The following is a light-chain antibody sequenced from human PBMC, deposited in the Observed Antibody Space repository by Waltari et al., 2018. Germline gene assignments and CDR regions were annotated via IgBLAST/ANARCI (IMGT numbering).Light chain of an antibody. J-gene: IGLJ3*02. CDR1: SRALGSYTV. Sequence: QSALTQPASVSGSRGQSITISCTGSSRALGSYTVVSWYQHHPGKAPKLLIYGVNNRPSGVSNRFSGSKSGNTASLTISGLQAEDEADYYCSSYAGSVVFGGGTKLTVL. CDR3: SSYAGSVV. V-gene: IGLV2-23*02. CDR2: GVN.